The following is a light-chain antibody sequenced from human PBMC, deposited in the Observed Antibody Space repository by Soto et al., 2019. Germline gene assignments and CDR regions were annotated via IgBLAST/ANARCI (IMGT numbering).Light chain of an antibody. CDR1: QSVSSSY. CDR3: QQYGISPPYT. V-gene: IGKV3-20*01. CDR2: GAS. Sequence: EIVLTQSPGTLSLSPGERATLSCRASQSVSSSYLAWYQQKPGQAPRLLIYGASSRATGIPDRFSGSGSGTDFILTISRREPEDFAVYYCQQYGISPPYTFGQGTKLEIK. J-gene: IGKJ2*01.